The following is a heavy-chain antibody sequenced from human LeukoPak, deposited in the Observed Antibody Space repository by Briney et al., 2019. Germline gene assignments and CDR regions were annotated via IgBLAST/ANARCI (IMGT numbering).Heavy chain of an antibody. Sequence: PSEALSLTCTVSGGPISRTGYSWSWIRQPPGQGLEWLAYTYHSGSTYYNPSLKSRLTISLDRSRNQFSLKLSSVTAADSAVYYCARGVDTASGDGFDIWGQGTMVTVSS. D-gene: IGHD5-18*01. J-gene: IGHJ3*02. CDR1: GGPISRTGYS. V-gene: IGHV4-30-2*01. CDR3: ARGVDTASGDGFDI. CDR2: TYHSGST.